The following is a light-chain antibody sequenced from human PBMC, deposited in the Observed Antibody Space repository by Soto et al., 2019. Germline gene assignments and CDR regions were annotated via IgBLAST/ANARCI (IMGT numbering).Light chain of an antibody. V-gene: IGLV2-23*01. CDR3: CSYPGTSYV. J-gene: IGLJ1*01. Sequence: QSALTQPASVSGSPGQSITISCTGTSSDVGSYNLVSWYQQHPGKAPKLMIYEGSKRPSGVSNRFSGSKSGNTASLTISGLHAEDEADYYCCSYPGTSYVFGTGTKLTVL. CDR1: SSDVGSYNL. CDR2: EGS.